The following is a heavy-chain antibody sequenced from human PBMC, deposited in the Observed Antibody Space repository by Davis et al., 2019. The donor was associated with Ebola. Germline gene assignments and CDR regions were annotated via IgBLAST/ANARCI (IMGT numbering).Heavy chain of an antibody. Sequence: GESLKISCAASGFSFSSYWLSWVRQAPGKGLEWVANINQDGSDQQYVGSVKGRFTVSRDNAKNSLYLQMNSLRAEDTAVYYCAAADIVVVVDGTSYPHAFDTWGQGTVVTVSS. CDR3: AAADIVVVVDGTSYPHAFDT. D-gene: IGHD2-15*01. CDR1: GFSFSSYW. J-gene: IGHJ3*02. CDR2: INQDGSDQ. V-gene: IGHV3-7*01.